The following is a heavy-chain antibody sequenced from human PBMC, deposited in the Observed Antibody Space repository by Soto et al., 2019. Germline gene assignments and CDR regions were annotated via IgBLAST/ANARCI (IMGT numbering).Heavy chain of an antibody. CDR2: ISVSGDNT. D-gene: IGHD1-20*01. V-gene: IGHV3-23*01. CDR3: AKPPMNNPGAYYLDF. CDR1: GFTFSSYA. J-gene: IGHJ4*02. Sequence: EVQLLESGGGLVQPGGSLRLSCVGTGFTFSSYAMRWVSQAPGKGLEWVSGISVSGDNTYYADSVKGRFTISRDNSKNTVYLQMNSLRAEDTAVYYCAKPPMNNPGAYYLDFWGQGTLVTVSS.